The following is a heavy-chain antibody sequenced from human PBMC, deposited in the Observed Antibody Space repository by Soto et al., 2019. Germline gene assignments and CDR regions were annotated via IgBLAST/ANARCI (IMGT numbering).Heavy chain of an antibody. CDR3: ARDQGTMVRGVIMTYGMDV. CDR2: IIPIFGTA. V-gene: IGHV1-69*13. Sequence: GASVKVSCKASGGTFSSYAISWVRQAPVQGLEWMGWIIPIFGTANYAQKFQGRVTITADESTSTAYMELTSLRSEDTAVYYCARDQGTMVRGVIMTYGMDVWGQGTTVNVSS. J-gene: IGHJ6*02. CDR1: GGTFSSYA. D-gene: IGHD3-10*01.